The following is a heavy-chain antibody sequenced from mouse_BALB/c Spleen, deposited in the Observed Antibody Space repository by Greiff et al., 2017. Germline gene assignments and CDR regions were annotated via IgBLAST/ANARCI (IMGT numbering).Heavy chain of an antibody. J-gene: IGHJ1*01. Sequence: VKVVESGPGLVAPSQSLSITCTVSGFSLTSYGVHWVRQPPGKGLEWLGVIWAGGSTNYNSALMSRLSISKDNSKSQVFLKMNSLQTDDTAMYYCARAGYYGSSYWYFDVWGAGTTVTVSS. D-gene: IGHD1-1*01. CDR2: IWAGGST. V-gene: IGHV2-9*02. CDR3: ARAGYYGSSYWYFDV. CDR1: GFSLTSYG.